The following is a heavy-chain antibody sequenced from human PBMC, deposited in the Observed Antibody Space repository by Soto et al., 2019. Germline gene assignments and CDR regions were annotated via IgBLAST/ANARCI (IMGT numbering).Heavy chain of an antibody. CDR2: IYYSGST. J-gene: IGHJ4*03. D-gene: IGHD2-21*01. CDR1: GDSISSRSYY. Sequence: ETLSLGCTVTGDSISSRSYYCGWIRQPPGKGLEWIGSIYYSGSTYNNPSLRSRVSMSIDTSKDQFSLKLKSGTAAETALYFCARQRPSVVSQAYFDVWAPWSLVTVSS. V-gene: IGHV4-39*01. CDR3: ARQRPSVVSQAYFDV.